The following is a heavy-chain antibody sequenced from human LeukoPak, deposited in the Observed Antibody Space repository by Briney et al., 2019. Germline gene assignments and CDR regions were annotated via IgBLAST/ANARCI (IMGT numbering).Heavy chain of an antibody. V-gene: IGHV1-46*01. D-gene: IGHD3-10*01. CDR2: INPSGGST. CDR1: GYTFTSYY. Sequence: ASVKVSCTASGYTFTSYYMHWVRQAPGQGLEWMGIINPSGGSTSYAQKFQGRVTMTRDTSTSTVYMELGSLRSEDTAVYYCAILSGSYYPTYDYWGQGTLVTVSS. CDR3: AILSGSYYPTYDY. J-gene: IGHJ4*02.